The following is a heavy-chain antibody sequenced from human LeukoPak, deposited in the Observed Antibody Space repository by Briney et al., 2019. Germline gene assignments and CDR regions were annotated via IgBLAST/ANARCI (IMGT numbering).Heavy chain of an antibody. V-gene: IGHV3-23*01. J-gene: IGHJ5*01. D-gene: IGHD5-12*01. CDR2: ISGSGGST. CDR1: GFTFSSYA. Sequence: PGGSLRLSCAASGFTFSSYAMSWVRQAPGKGLEWVSAISGSGGSTYYADSVKGRFTISRDNSKSTLYLQMNTLRAEDTAVYYCAKLNRYINTWYDSWGQGTLVTVSS. CDR3: AKLNRYINTWYDS.